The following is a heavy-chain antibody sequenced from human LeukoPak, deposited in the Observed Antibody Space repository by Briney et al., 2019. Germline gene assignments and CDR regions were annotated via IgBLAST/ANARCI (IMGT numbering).Heavy chain of an antibody. CDR1: GFTFSSYS. CDR3: ARDRRGPFGVVIDY. D-gene: IGHD3-3*01. Sequence: PGGSLRLSCAASGFTFSSYSMNWVRQAPGKGLEWVSYISSSSTIYYADSVKGRFTISRDNAKNSLYLQMNSLRAEDTAVYYCARDRRGPFGVVIDYWGQGTLVTVSS. CDR2: ISSSSTI. J-gene: IGHJ4*02. V-gene: IGHV3-48*01.